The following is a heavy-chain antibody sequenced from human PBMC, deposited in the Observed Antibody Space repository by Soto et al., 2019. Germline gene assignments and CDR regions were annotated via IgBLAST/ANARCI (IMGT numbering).Heavy chain of an antibody. CDR1: GGSFSGYY. J-gene: IGHJ4*02. D-gene: IGHD3-3*01. Sequence: SETLSLTCAVYGGSFSGYYWSWIRQPPGKGLEWIGEINHSGSTNYNPFLKSRVTISVDTSKNQFSLKLSSVTAADTAVYYCARGAKTPYTSRYYDFWSGSERLDYWGQGTLVTVSS. CDR3: ARGAKTPYTSRYYDFWSGSERLDY. CDR2: INHSGST. V-gene: IGHV4-34*01.